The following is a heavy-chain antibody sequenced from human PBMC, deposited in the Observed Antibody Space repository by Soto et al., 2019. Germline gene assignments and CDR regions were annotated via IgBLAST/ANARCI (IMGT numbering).Heavy chain of an antibody. D-gene: IGHD6-19*01. V-gene: IGHV4-31*03. Sequence: QVQLQESGPGLVKPSQTLSLTCTVSGGSISSGCYYWSWISQHPGKGLEWIGYIYYSGSTYYNPSLKSRVTISVDTSKNQFSLKLSSVTAADTAVYYCARAGIAVAGTWHYYYGMDVWGQGTTVTVS. CDR3: ARAGIAVAGTWHYYYGMDV. CDR1: GGSISSGCYY. CDR2: IYYSGST. J-gene: IGHJ6*02.